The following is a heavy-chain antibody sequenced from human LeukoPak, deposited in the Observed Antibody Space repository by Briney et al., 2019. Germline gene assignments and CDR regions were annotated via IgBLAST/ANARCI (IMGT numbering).Heavy chain of an antibody. V-gene: IGHV3-30*03. CDR3: ARGGWYTDY. CDR1: GFTISSYG. D-gene: IGHD6-19*01. Sequence: GRSLRLSCAASGFTISSYGMHWVRQAPGKGLEWVAVISYDGSNKYYADSVKGRFTISRDNSKNTLYLQMNSLRAEDTAVYYCARGGWYTDYWGQGTLVTVSS. J-gene: IGHJ4*02. CDR2: ISYDGSNK.